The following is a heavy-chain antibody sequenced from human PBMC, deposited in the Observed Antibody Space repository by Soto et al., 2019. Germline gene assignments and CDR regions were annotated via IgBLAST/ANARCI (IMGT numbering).Heavy chain of an antibody. D-gene: IGHD2-8*01. CDR2: TYYRSRWYN. CDR1: GDSFSTNSAT. Sequence: SQTLSLTCAISGDSFSTNSATLDWIRQSPSRGLEWLGRTYYRSRWYNDYAVSVKGRITINPDTSNNQLSLQLNSVTPDDTAVYYCARLIGNSWLDSWGQGTLVTVSS. J-gene: IGHJ5*01. V-gene: IGHV6-1*01. CDR3: ARLIGNSWLDS.